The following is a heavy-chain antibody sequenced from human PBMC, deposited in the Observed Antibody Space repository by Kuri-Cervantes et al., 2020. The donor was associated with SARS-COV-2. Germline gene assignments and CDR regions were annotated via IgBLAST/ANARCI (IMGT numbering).Heavy chain of an antibody. Sequence: GGSLRLSCAASGFTFSDHWMHWVRQAPGKGLVWVSRINSDGSSTSYADSVKGRFTISRDNAKNTLYLQMNSLRAEDTAVYYCARDPVTPGYYYYYGMDVWGQGTTVTVSS. V-gene: IGHV3-74*01. CDR1: GFTFSDHW. CDR3: ARDPVTPGYYYYYGMDV. J-gene: IGHJ6*02. D-gene: IGHD4-23*01. CDR2: INSDGSST.